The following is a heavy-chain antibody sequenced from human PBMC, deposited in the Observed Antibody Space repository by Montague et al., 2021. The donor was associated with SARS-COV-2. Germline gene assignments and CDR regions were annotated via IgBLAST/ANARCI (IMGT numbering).Heavy chain of an antibody. CDR2: IYSSGST. CDR3: ARDPLGYCSSTSCYDG. CDR1: GGSISSSSYY. J-gene: IGHJ4*02. V-gene: IGHV4-39*02. Sequence: SETLSLTCTVYGGSISSSSYYWGWIRQPPGKGLEWIGRIYSSGSTYYSPSLKSRVTISVDTSKNQFSLKLSSVTAADTAVYYCARDPLGYCSSTSCYDGWGQGTLVTVSS. D-gene: IGHD2-2*01.